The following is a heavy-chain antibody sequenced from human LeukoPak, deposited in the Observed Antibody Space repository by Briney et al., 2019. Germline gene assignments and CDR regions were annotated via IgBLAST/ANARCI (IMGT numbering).Heavy chain of an antibody. CDR1: GGSISSYY. CDR3: ARHHYGSGSYYNY. J-gene: IGHJ4*02. V-gene: IGHV4-59*08. CDR2: IYYSGST. D-gene: IGHD3-10*01. Sequence: PSETLSLTCTVSGGSISSYYWSWIRQPPGKGLEWIGYIYYSGSTNYNPSLKSRVTISVDTSKNQFSLKLSSVTAADTAVYSCARHHYGSGSYYNYWGQGTLVTVSS.